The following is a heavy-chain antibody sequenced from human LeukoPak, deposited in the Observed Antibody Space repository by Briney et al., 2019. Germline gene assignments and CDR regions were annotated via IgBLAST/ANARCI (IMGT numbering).Heavy chain of an antibody. Sequence: SETLSLTCTVSGGSISSGGYYWSWIRQHPGKGLEWIGYIYYSGSTYYNPSLKSRVTISVDTSKNQFSLKLSSVTAADTAVYYCARGQWSYPAGGMDVWGQGTTVTVSS. J-gene: IGHJ6*02. CDR3: ARGQWSYPAGGMDV. V-gene: IGHV4-31*03. CDR1: GGSISSGGYY. D-gene: IGHD1-26*01. CDR2: IYYSGST.